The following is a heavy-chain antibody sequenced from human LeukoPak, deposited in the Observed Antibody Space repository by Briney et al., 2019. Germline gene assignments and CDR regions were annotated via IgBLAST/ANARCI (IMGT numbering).Heavy chain of an antibody. Sequence: GGSLRLSCAASGFTFSSYAMHWVRQAPGKGLGGGAVISYDGSNKYYAASVKGRFTISRDNSKNTLYPQMNSLRAEDTAVYYCARDLPGITIFGAFEYWGQGTLVTVSS. CDR1: GFTFSSYA. J-gene: IGHJ4*02. V-gene: IGHV3-30*04. CDR2: ISYDGSNK. D-gene: IGHD3-3*01. CDR3: ARDLPGITIFGAFEY.